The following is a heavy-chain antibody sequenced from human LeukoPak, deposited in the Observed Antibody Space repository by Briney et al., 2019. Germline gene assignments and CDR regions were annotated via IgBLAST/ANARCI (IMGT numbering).Heavy chain of an antibody. V-gene: IGHV4-34*01. CDR3: ARVRRRWLQLVAFDI. CDR1: GGSISSYY. J-gene: IGHJ3*02. D-gene: IGHD5-24*01. CDR2: INHSGST. Sequence: PSETLSLTCTVSGGSISSYYWSWIRQPPGKGLEWIGEINHSGSTNYNPSLKSRVTISVDTSKNQFSLKLSSVTAADTAVYYCARVRRRWLQLVAFDIWGQGTMVTVSS.